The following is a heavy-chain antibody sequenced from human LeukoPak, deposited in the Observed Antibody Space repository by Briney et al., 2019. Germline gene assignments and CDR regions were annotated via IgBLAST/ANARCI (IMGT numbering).Heavy chain of an antibody. J-gene: IGHJ4*02. CDR1: GFTFSSYA. CDR3: AKLVGATLFDY. CDR2: ISYDGSNK. D-gene: IGHD1-26*01. Sequence: GGSLRLSCAASGFTFSSYAMHWVRQAPGKGLEWVAVISYDGSNKYYADSVKGRFTISRDNSKNTLYLQMNSLRAEDTAVYYCAKLVGATLFDYWGQGTLVTVSS. V-gene: IGHV3-30*04.